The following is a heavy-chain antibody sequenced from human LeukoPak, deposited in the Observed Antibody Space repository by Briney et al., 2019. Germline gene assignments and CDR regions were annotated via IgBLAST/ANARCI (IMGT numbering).Heavy chain of an antibody. CDR1: GLTFSRDW. CDR2: IRQDGGET. V-gene: IGHV3-7*01. Sequence: RPGGSLRLSCEASGLTFSRDWMGWVRQAPGKGLEWMANIRQDGGETYYGDSVKGRFIISRDNAKNSLFLQMNRLRAEDTAVHYCATYSSLNTREFQYWGQGTLVTVSS. CDR3: ATYSSLNTREFQY. D-gene: IGHD3-22*01. J-gene: IGHJ1*01.